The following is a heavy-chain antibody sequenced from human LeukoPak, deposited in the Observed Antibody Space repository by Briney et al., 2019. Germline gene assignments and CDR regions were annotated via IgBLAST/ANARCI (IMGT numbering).Heavy chain of an antibody. J-gene: IGHJ5*02. CDR2: INPNSGGT. CDR3: ARLKDYGDYESWFDP. D-gene: IGHD4-17*01. V-gene: IGHV1-2*02. Sequence: ASVKVSCKASGYTFTGYYMHWVRQAPGQGLEWMGWINPNSGGTNYAQKFQGRVTMTRDTSISTAYMELSRLRSDDTAVYYCARLKDYGDYESWFDPWGQGTLVTVSS. CDR1: GYTFTGYY.